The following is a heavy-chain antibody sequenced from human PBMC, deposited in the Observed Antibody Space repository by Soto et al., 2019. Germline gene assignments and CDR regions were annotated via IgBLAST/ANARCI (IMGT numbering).Heavy chain of an antibody. J-gene: IGHJ4*02. V-gene: IGHV1-69*06. Sequence: ASVKVSCKASGGTFSSYAISWVRQAPGQGLEWMGGIIPIFGTAIYAQKFQGRVTMTEDTSTDTAYMELSSLRSEDTAVYYCATRPQSPYNWNHYYFDYWGQGTLVTVS. CDR1: GGTFSSYA. CDR3: ATRPQSPYNWNHYYFDY. CDR2: IIPIFGTA. D-gene: IGHD1-20*01.